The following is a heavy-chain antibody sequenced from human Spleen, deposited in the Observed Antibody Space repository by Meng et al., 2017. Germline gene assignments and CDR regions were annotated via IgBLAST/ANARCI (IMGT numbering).Heavy chain of an antibody. D-gene: IGHD5-12*01. J-gene: IGHJ6*02. CDR1: GYSFTSYC. CDR3: ARHDSAYDKSYFYYYGMDV. CDR2: IYPGGSDA. Sequence: GESLKISCKGSGYSFTSYCITWVRQMPGKGLELMGIIYPGGSDARYSPSFQGQVTISADKSISTAYLQWNSLKASDTAMYYCARHDSAYDKSYFYYYGMDVWGQGTTVTVSS. V-gene: IGHV5-51*01.